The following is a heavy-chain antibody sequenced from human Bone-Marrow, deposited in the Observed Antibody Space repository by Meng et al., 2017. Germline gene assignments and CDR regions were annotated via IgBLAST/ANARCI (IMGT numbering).Heavy chain of an antibody. D-gene: IGHD3-3*02. V-gene: IGHV1-3*01. Sequence: ASVKVFCKASGYTFTSYAMHWVRQAPGQRLEWMGWINAGNGNTKYSQKFQGRVTITRDTSASTAYMELSSLRSEDTAVYYCARDRGHLYYFDYWGQGTLVTVSS. CDR1: GYTFTSYA. CDR3: ARDRGHLYYFDY. J-gene: IGHJ4*02. CDR2: INAGNGNT.